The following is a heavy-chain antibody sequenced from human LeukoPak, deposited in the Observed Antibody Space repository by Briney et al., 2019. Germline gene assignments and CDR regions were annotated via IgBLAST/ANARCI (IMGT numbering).Heavy chain of an antibody. Sequence: ASVKVSCKASGYTFTSYAMHWVRQAPGQRLEWMGWINAGNGNTKYSQKFQGRVTITRDTSASTAYMELSSLRSEDTAVYYCAVAYCGGDCRGDYFDYWGQGTLVTVSS. V-gene: IGHV1-3*01. CDR1: GYTFTSYA. CDR2: INAGNGNT. CDR3: AVAYCGGDCRGDYFDY. D-gene: IGHD2-21*02. J-gene: IGHJ4*02.